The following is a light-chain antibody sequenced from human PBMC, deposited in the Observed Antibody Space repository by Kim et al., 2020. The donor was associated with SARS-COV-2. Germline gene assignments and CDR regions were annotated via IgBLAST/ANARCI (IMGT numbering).Light chain of an antibody. CDR1: NIGSKN. J-gene: IGLJ3*02. Sequence: APIKTACITCGGNNIGSKNVHWYQQKPGQAPVLVIYYDSDRPSGIPERFSGSNSGNTATLTISRVEAGDEADYYCQVWDSSSDLPVFGGGTQLTVL. V-gene: IGLV3-21*04. CDR2: YDS. CDR3: QVWDSSSDLPV.